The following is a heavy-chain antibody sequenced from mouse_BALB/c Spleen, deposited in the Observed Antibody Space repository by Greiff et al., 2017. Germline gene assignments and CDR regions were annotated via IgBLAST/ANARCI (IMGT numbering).Heavy chain of an antibody. V-gene: IGHV5-6-5*01. Sequence: EVQLVESGGGLVKPGGSLKLSCAASGFTFSSYAMSWVRQTPEKRLEWVASISSGGSTYYPDSVKGRFTISRDNARNILYLQKSSLRSEDTAMYYCARGHDGADVFAYWGQGTLVTVSA. CDR1: GFTFSSYA. D-gene: IGHD2-12*01. CDR2: ISSGGST. CDR3: ARGHDGADVFAY. J-gene: IGHJ3*01.